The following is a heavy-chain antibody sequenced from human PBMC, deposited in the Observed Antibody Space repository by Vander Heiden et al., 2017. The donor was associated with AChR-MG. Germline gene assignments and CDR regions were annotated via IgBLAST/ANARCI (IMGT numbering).Heavy chain of an antibody. D-gene: IGHD2-21*01. V-gene: IGHV4-39*01. CDR1: GGSISSSSYY. CDR2: IYYSGST. J-gene: IGHJ6*02. Sequence: QLQLQESGPGLVKPSETLSLTCTVSGGSISSSSYYWGWIRQPPGKGLEWIGSIYYSGSTYYNPSLKSRVTISVDTSKNQFSLKLSSVTAADTAVYYCARHGEEDYYYYYGMDVWGQGTTVTVSS. CDR3: ARHGEEDYYYYYGMDV.